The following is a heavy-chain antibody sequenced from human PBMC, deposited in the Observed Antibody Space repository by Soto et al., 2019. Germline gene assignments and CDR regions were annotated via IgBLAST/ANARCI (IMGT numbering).Heavy chain of an antibody. V-gene: IGHV4-39*01. CDR3: GGQDYGAKGYYFEN. D-gene: IGHD4-17*01. CDR1: NGSISSRSSY. Sequence: QLQLQESGSGLVKPSETLSLTCTVSNGSISSRSSYWGWIRQTPGKGLEWIGSIYYIGNTYYNPXXXXXXXXXXXXXXXXXXXXXXXXTAADTAVYFCGGQDYGAKGYYFENWGQGTLVTVSS. CDR2: IYYIGNT. J-gene: IGHJ4*02.